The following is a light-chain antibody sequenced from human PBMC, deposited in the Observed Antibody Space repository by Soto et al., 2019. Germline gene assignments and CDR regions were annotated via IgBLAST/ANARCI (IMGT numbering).Light chain of an antibody. CDR3: SSYAGGKKYYV. J-gene: IGLJ1*01. CDR1: SSDFGAYNY. V-gene: IGLV2-8*01. Sequence: QSALTQPPSASGSPGQSVTISCTGTSSDFGAYNYVSWYRQHPGKAPKLMIYEVNKRPSGVPDRFSGSKSGNTASLTVSGFQAEDEADYYCSSYAGGKKYYVFGTGTKVTVL. CDR2: EVN.